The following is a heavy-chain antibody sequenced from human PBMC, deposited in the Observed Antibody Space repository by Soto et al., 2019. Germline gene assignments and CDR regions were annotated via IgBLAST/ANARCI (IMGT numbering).Heavy chain of an antibody. CDR3: ARDSALGFFYDSAGFYYHAS. Sequence: KSSETLSLTCTVSGVSISNYYWTWIRQPTGKGLEWIGRIYTSGSTDYNPSLKSRVTMSVDTSKSQFSLRLSSVTAADTAVYYCARDSALGFFYDSAGFYYHASWGQGTLVTVSS. CDR2: IYTSGST. D-gene: IGHD3-22*01. CDR1: GVSISNYY. V-gene: IGHV4-4*07. J-gene: IGHJ4*02.